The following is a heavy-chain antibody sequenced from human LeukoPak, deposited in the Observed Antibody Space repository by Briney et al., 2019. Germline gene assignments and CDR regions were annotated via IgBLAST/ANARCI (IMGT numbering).Heavy chain of an antibody. J-gene: IGHJ4*02. Sequence: GGSLRLSCAASGFTFSSNAMHWVRQAPGKGLEWVAVITYDGSNKYYADSVKGRFTISRDNSRNTLYLQMNSLRAEDTAVYYCARETDIVVVPAAHVDYWGQGTLVTVSS. CDR3: ARETDIVVVPAAHVDY. V-gene: IGHV3-30-3*01. CDR2: ITYDGSNK. D-gene: IGHD2-2*01. CDR1: GFTFSSNA.